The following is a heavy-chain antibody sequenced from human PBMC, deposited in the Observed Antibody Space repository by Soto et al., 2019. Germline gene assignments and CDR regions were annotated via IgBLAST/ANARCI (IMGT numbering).Heavy chain of an antibody. D-gene: IGHD3-10*01. CDR2: IYWDDDK. CDR3: AHRDGFGEFDA. Sequence: QITLKESGPTLVKPTQTLTLTCTFSGFSLTTSGVGVGWIRQPPGKALEWLALIYWDDDKRYSPSLKSRLTITKDTSRNLVVLTMTNIDPVDTATYFCAHRDGFGEFDAWGQGTLVTVSS. V-gene: IGHV2-5*02. J-gene: IGHJ5*02. CDR1: GFSLTTSGVG.